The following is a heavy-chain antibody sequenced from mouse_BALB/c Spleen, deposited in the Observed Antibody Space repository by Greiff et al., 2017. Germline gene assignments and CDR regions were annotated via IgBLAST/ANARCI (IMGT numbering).Heavy chain of an antibody. CDR1: GDSITSGY. CDR2: ISYSGST. J-gene: IGHJ4*01. V-gene: IGHV3-8*02. Sequence: EVKLVESGPSLVKPSQTLSLTCSVTGDSITSGYWNWIRKFPGNKLEYMGYISYSGSTYYNPSLKSRISITRDTSKNQYYLQLNSVTTEDTATYYCARFADLHYAMDYWGQGTSVTVSS. D-gene: IGHD5-1*01. CDR3: ARFADLHYAMDY.